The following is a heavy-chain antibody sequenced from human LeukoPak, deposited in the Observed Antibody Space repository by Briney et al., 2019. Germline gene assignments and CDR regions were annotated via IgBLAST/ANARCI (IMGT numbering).Heavy chain of an antibody. CDR1: GFTFNVYG. CDR2: IWSDGSNK. V-gene: IGHV3-33*01. CDR3: ARAVGPFDY. D-gene: IGHD3-16*01. Sequence: GMSLRLSCAASGFTFNVYGIHWVRQAPGKGLEWVAFIWSDGSNKYSADSVKGRFTISRDNSKDTLYLQMNSLRVEDTAVYYCARAVGPFDYWGQGTLVTVSS. J-gene: IGHJ4*02.